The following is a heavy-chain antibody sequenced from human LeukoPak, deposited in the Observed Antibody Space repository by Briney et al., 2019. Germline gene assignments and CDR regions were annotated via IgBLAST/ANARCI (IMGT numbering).Heavy chain of an antibody. CDR1: GFTFSSYW. D-gene: IGHD3-22*01. CDR2: IKQDGSEK. V-gene: IGHV3-7*01. Sequence: GGSLRLSCAASGFTFSSYWMSWVPHAPGKGLEWVANIKQDGSEKYYVDSVKGRFTISRDNAKNSLYLQMNSLRAEDTAVYYCARAKGYYYDGSGYYDGDDWGQGTLVTVSS. CDR3: ARAKGYYYDGSGYYDGDD. J-gene: IGHJ4*02.